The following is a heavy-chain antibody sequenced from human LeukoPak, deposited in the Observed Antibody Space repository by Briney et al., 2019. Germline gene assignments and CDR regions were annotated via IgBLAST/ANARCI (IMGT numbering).Heavy chain of an antibody. Sequence: VASVKVSCKASGYNFIGYDINWVRQAPGQGLEWMGWISAYNGNTNYALKIKGRVTMTTDTSTNTVYMELRSLRPDDTAVYYCAREKSRYKYGYNHWGQGTLVTVSS. V-gene: IGHV1-18*01. D-gene: IGHD5-18*01. CDR3: AREKSRYKYGYNH. J-gene: IGHJ5*02. CDR1: GYNFIGYD. CDR2: ISAYNGNT.